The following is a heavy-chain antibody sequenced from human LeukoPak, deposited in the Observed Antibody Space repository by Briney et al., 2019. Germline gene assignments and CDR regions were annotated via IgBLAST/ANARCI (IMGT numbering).Heavy chain of an antibody. CDR2: IKQDGSEK. CDR3: ARVGSSRNSSSWYLFSYYYYMDV. V-gene: IGHV3-7*01. CDR1: GFTFSSYW. Sequence: GGSLRLSCAASGFTFSSYWMSWVRQAPGKGLEWVANIKQDGSEKYYVDSVKGRFTISRDNAKNSLYLQMNSLRAEDTAVYYCARVGSSRNSSSWYLFSYYYYMDVWGKGTTVTVSS. J-gene: IGHJ6*03. D-gene: IGHD6-13*01.